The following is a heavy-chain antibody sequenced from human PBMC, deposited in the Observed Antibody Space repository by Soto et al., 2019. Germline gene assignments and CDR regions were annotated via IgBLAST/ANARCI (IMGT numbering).Heavy chain of an antibody. Sequence: PGESLKISCKGSGYSFTSYWIGWVRQMPGKGLEWMGIIYPGDSDTRYSPSFQGQVNISADKSISTAYLQWSSLKASDTAMYYCAGGGVRGVITRTRDYYGMDVWGQGTTLTVSS. CDR1: GYSFTSYW. D-gene: IGHD3-10*01. J-gene: IGHJ6*02. V-gene: IGHV5-51*01. CDR3: AGGGVRGVITRTRDYYGMDV. CDR2: IYPGDSDT.